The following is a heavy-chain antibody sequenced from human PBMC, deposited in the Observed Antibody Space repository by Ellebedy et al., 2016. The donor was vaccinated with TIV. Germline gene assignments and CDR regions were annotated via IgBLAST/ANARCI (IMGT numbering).Heavy chain of an antibody. Sequence: GESLKISCAASGLTFSSHAMSWVRQAPGKGLEWVSSITDSGGNTYYADSVKCRFTISRDNSKDTLYLQMNSLRAEDTAIYYCARDPVGVGPAFDGWGQGTMVTVSS. J-gene: IGHJ3*01. D-gene: IGHD4-23*01. CDR2: ITDSGGNT. CDR1: GLTFSSHA. V-gene: IGHV3-23*01. CDR3: ARDPVGVGPAFDG.